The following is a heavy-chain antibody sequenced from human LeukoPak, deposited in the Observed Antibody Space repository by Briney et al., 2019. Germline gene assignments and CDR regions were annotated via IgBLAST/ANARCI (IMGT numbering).Heavy chain of an antibody. CDR2: ISYDGSIK. V-gene: IGHV3-30-3*01. D-gene: IGHD7-27*01. J-gene: IGHJ3*02. CDR1: GFTFSSYA. Sequence: PGGSLRLSCAASGFTFSSYAMHWVRQAPGKGLEWVAVISYDGSIKYYADSVKGRFTISRDNSKNTLYLQMNSLRAEDTAVYYCARVATPSDVPYRRTGNHAFDIWGQGTMVTVSS. CDR3: ARVATPSDVPYRRTGNHAFDI.